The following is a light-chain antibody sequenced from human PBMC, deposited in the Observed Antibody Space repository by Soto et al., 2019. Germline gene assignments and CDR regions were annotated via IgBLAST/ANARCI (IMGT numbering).Light chain of an antibody. J-gene: IGLJ2*01. CDR2: NVY. CDR3: NSYTSSSTLV. V-gene: IGLV2-14*03. CDR1: SSDVGGYNF. Sequence: QFALTQPASVSGSPGQSITISCTGTSSDVGGYNFVSWYQQHPGKAPKLMLYNVYDRPSGISHRFSGSRSGNTASLTISGLQAEDEAHYYCNSYTSSSTLVFGGGTKLTVL.